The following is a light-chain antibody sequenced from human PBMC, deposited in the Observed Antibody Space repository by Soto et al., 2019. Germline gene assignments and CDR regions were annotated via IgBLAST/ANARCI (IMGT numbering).Light chain of an antibody. CDR2: GAS. V-gene: IGKV3-20*01. J-gene: IGKJ2*01. Sequence: ELVLTQSPGTLSLSPGERATLSCRASESVRNNSLAWYQQQPGQPPRLLIFGASSRATGIPDRFTGSGSGADFSLTISRLEPEDSAVYFCHHYGYGADTFGQGTKLEIK. CDR3: HHYGYGADT. CDR1: ESVRNNS.